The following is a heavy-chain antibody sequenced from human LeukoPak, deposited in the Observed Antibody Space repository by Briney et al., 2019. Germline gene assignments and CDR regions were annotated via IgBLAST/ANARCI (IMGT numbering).Heavy chain of an antibody. CDR1: GGSISIYY. CDR2: IYYSGTT. J-gene: IGHJ1*01. V-gene: IGHV4-59*01. Sequence: SSETLSLTCTLSGGSISIYYRSCIRQPPGKGLEWVGYIYYSGTTNYNPSFQSRVTLSVDTSKHQFSLNLSSVAAAETAVYSCARSLRTYDYDISGFVYCQHGGQGTLVSVP. CDR3: ARSLRTYDYDISGFVYCQH. D-gene: IGHD3-22*01.